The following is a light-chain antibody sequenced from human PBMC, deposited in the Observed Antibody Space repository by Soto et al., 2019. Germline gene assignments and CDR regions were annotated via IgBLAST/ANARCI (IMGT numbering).Light chain of an antibody. V-gene: IGLV1-44*01. CDR2: IHN. CDR3: AAWDDSLNGPV. J-gene: IGLJ2*01. Sequence: QSVLPQQPSASGTPGQGVTISCSGGSSNIGSNTVNWYQHLRGTAPKLFIYIHNQRPSGVPDRFSGSKSGTSASLAISGLQSDDEAEYYCAAWDDSLNGPVFGGGTKVTVL. CDR1: SSNIGSNT.